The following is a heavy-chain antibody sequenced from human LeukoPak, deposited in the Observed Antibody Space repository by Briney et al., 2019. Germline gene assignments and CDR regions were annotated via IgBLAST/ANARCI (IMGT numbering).Heavy chain of an antibody. J-gene: IGHJ5*02. CDR2: IYYSGST. CDR3: ARPYGSGSYYNP. V-gene: IGHV4-39*07. D-gene: IGHD3-10*01. CDR1: GGSISSSSYY. Sequence: PSETLSLTCTVSGGSISSSSYYWGWIRQPPGKGLEGIGSIYYSGSTYYNPSLKSRVTISVDTSKNQFSLKLSSVTAADTAVYYCARPYGSGSYYNPWGQGTLVTVSS.